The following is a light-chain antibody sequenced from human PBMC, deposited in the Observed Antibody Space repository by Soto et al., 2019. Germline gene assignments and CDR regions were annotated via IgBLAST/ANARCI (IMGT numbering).Light chain of an antibody. Sequence: DIVMTQSPLSLSVTPGEPASISCRSSQSPLHRNGNIYLDWYLHKPRQSPQLLIYSVSNRASEVPERFSGSRSSTDFTLNISRVEAEDDGIYYCMFAGQTLTFGGGTKVEI. V-gene: IGKV2-28*01. CDR1: QSPLHRNGNIY. J-gene: IGKJ4*02. CDR2: SVS. CDR3: MFAGQTLT.